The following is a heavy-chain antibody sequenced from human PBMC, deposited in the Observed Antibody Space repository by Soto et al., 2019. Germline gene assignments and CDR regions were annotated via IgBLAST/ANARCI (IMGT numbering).Heavy chain of an antibody. CDR2: ISSSGSTI. V-gene: IGHV3-11*01. D-gene: IGHD2-15*01. Sequence: QVQLVESGGGLVKPGGSLRLACAATGFTFSDYYMSWIRQAPGKGLEWVSYISSSGSTIYYADSVKGRFTISRDNAKNSLYLQMNSLRAEDTAVYYCARGYCSGGSCYSDHYFDYWGQGTLVTVSS. CDR3: ARGYCSGGSCYSDHYFDY. CDR1: GFTFSDYY. J-gene: IGHJ4*02.